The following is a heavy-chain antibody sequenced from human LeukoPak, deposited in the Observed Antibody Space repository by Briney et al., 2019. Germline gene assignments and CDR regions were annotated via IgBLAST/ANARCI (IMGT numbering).Heavy chain of an antibody. CDR3: ASASGY. V-gene: IGHV4-4*07. D-gene: IGHD6-19*01. Sequence: PSETLSLTCSVSSHSISSDYWSWLRQLAGKGLEWIGRIYTTGSTNYNPSLKSRVTMSVDMSKNQFSLKLSSVTAADTAVYYCASASGYWGQGTLVTVSS. J-gene: IGHJ4*02. CDR1: SHSISSDY. CDR2: IYTTGST.